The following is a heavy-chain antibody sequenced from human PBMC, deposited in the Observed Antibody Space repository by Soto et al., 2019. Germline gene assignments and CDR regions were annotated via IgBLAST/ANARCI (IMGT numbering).Heavy chain of an antibody. CDR1: GGSISSGDYY. CDR3: AAGQYYYGSVSTDY. V-gene: IGHV4-30-4*01. Sequence: SETLSLTCTVSGGSISSGDYYWSWIRQPPGKGLEWIGYIYYSGSTYYNPSLKSRVTISVDRSKNQFSLKLSSVTAADTAVYYCAAGQYYYGSVSTDYWGQGTLVTVSS. D-gene: IGHD3-10*01. CDR2: IYYSGST. J-gene: IGHJ4*02.